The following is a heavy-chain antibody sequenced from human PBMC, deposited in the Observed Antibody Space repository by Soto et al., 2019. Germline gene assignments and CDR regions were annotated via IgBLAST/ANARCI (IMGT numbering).Heavy chain of an antibody. D-gene: IGHD6-13*01. J-gene: IGHJ4*02. Sequence: QVQLVESGGGVVQPGRSLRLSCAASGFTFGNFGIHWVRQAPGKGLEWVADISSDGSRKFYADSVKGRFTISRDNSKNTLYLQMNSLRTEDTAVYFCARGCSGGTNCFYFDFWGQRILVTVSS. V-gene: IGHV3-30*03. CDR2: ISSDGSRK. CDR3: ARGCSGGTNCFYFDF. CDR1: GFTFGNFG.